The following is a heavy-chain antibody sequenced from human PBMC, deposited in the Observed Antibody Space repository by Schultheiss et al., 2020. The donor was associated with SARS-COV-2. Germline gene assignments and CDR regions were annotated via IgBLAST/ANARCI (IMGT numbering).Heavy chain of an antibody. CDR2: IYHSGST. J-gene: IGHJ3*02. D-gene: IGHD6-6*01. V-gene: IGHV4-39*07. Sequence: SETLSLTCSVSGGSVSSGSYYWSWIRQPPRKGLEWIGEIYHSGSTNYNPSLKSRVTISVDKSKNQFSLKLSSVTAADTAVYYCARAEYSSSSDIWGAFDIWGQGTMVTVSS. CDR3: ARAEYSSSSDIWGAFDI. CDR1: GGSVSSGSYY.